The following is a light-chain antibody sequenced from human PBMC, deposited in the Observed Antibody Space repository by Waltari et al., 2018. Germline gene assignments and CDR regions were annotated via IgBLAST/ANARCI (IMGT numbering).Light chain of an antibody. Sequence: EIVMTQSPATLSVSPGERATLSCRASPSVSSYLAWYQQRPGQTPRLLIYGASARATGIPARFSGSGSGTEFTLTISSLQSEDFAVYYCQQYSSWPPLTFGGGTKVEIK. CDR2: GAS. CDR1: PSVSSY. CDR3: QQYSSWPPLT. J-gene: IGKJ4*01. V-gene: IGKV3-15*01.